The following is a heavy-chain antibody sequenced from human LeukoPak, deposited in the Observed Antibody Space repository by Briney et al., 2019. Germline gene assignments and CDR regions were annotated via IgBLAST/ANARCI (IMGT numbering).Heavy chain of an antibody. D-gene: IGHD1-26*01. V-gene: IGHV3-7*04. J-gene: IGHJ4*02. CDR1: GFTFSSYW. CDR3: ARGSGSY. CDR2: IKQDGSEK. Sequence: GGSLRLSCAASGFTFSSYWVSWVRQAPGKGLEWVANIKQDGSEKYYVDSVKGRFTISRDNAKNSLYLQMNSLRAEDTAVYYCARGSGSYWGQGTLVTVSS.